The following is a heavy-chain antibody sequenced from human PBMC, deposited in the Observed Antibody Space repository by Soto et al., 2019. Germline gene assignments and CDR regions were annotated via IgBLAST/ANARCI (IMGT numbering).Heavy chain of an antibody. V-gene: IGHV1-46*01. CDR3: ASLIGVDTLRDY. D-gene: IGHD3-3*01. Sequence: GPSVKVSCKASGYSFTSYFMHWVRQAPGQGPEWMGIIDPDGGSTSYAQKFQGRVTMTTDTSTSTVYVELSSLRSEDTAVYYCASLIGVDTLRDYWGQGTLVTVSS. J-gene: IGHJ4*02. CDR2: IDPDGGST. CDR1: GYSFTSYF.